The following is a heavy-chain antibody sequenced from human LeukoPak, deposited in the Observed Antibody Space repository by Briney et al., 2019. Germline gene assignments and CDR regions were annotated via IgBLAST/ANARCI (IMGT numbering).Heavy chain of an antibody. CDR3: ARDSWDIVVVPAGRDYYYYMDV. D-gene: IGHD2-2*01. CDR2: INPSGGST. V-gene: IGHV1-46*01. J-gene: IGHJ6*03. Sequence: ASVKVSCKASGYTFTSYYMHWVRQAPGQGLEWMGIINPSGGSTSYAQEFQGRVTMTRDMSTSTVYMELSSLRSEDTAVYYCARDSWDIVVVPAGRDYYYYMDVWGKGTTVTVSS. CDR1: GYTFTSYY.